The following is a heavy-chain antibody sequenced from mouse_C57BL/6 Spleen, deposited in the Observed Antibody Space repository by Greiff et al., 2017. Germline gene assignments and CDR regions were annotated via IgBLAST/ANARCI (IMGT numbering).Heavy chain of an antibody. V-gene: IGHV1-72*01. D-gene: IGHD1-1*01. J-gene: IGHJ4*01. CDR2: IDPNSGGT. CDR1: GYTFTSYW. CDR3: ARDPITTVVANYAMDY. Sequence: QVQLQQSGAELVKPGASVKLSCKASGYTFTSYWMHWVKQRPGRGLEWIGRIDPNSGGTKYNEKFKSKATLTVDKPSSTAYMQLSSLTSEDSAVYYCARDPITTVVANYAMDYWGQGTSVTVSS.